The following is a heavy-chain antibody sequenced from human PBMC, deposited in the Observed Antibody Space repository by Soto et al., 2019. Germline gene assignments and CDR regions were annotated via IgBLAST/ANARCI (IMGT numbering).Heavy chain of an antibody. CDR2: IYYSGST. CDR3: AREFRGQHTSNGFDY. J-gene: IGHJ4*02. Sequence: PSETLSLTCTVSGGSITSGDYYWSWIRQPPGKGLEWIGYIYYSGSTYYNPSLKSRVTISVDTSKNQFSLKLSSVTAADTAVYYCAREFRGQHTSNGFDYWGQGTLVTVSS. V-gene: IGHV4-30-4*01. CDR1: GGSITSGDYY.